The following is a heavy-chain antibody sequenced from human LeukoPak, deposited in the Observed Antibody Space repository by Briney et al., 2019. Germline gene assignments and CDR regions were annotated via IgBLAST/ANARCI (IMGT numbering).Heavy chain of an antibody. CDR1: GFTFSDYY. CDR3: AGGSGSYRNDY. Sequence: GGSLRLSCAVSGFTFSDYYMSWIRQAPGKGLERVSYISGSGNTVYYADSVRGRFTVSRDNAKNSLYLQMNSLRADDTAVFYCAGGSGSYRNDYWGQGTLVTVSS. J-gene: IGHJ4*02. V-gene: IGHV3-11*04. CDR2: ISGSGNTV. D-gene: IGHD1-26*01.